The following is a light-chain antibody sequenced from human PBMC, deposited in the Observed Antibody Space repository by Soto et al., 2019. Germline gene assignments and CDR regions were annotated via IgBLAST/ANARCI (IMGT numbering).Light chain of an antibody. CDR1: QSFGSS. CDR3: HQYITWT. CDR2: DAS. V-gene: IGKV3-11*01. J-gene: IGKJ1*01. Sequence: EIVLTHYPATLSFSPVEKATLSCRASQSFGSSFAWYQQKPGQAPRLLIYDASNRATGIPARFSGSGSGTDFTLTISSLQSEDFALYYCHQYITWTFGQGTKVDIK.